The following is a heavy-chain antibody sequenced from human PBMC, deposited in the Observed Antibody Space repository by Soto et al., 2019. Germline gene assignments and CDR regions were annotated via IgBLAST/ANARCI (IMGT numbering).Heavy chain of an antibody. CDR1: RGTISGSA. CDR3: ARAGYYDSSGFNHPVGGTLDY. Sequence: QVQLVQPGAEVKKPGSSVKVSCKASRGTISGSAISWVRQAPGQGLEWMGKIIPIFGTANYAQKFQGRVTITAAKSTSTAYVALSSLRAADTAVYSCARAGYYDSSGFNHPVGGTLDYWGQGTLVTVSS. CDR2: IIPIFGTA. V-gene: IGHV1-69*06. D-gene: IGHD3-22*01. J-gene: IGHJ4*02.